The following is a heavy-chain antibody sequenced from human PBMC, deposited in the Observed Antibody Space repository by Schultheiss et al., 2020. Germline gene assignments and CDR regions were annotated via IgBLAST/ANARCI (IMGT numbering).Heavy chain of an antibody. CDR2: INPNSGGT. Sequence: ASVKVSCKASGYTFTGYYMHWVRQAPGQGLEWMGWINPNSGGTNYAQKFQGRVTMTRDTSISTAYMELSRLRSDDTAVYYCARARGETYDFWIGLDYYYYPMDVWGQGTTVTVSS. J-gene: IGHJ6*02. CDR1: GYTFTGYY. D-gene: IGHD3-3*01. CDR3: ARARGETYDFWIGLDYYYYPMDV. V-gene: IGHV1-2*02.